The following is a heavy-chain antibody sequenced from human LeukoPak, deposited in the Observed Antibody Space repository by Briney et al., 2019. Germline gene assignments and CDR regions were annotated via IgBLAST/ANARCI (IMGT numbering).Heavy chain of an antibody. CDR2: IYPPDSDT. J-gene: IGHJ4*02. D-gene: IGHD5-12*01. Sequence: GESLKISCKGSGFRFSCYWIVWVRQMPGKGLEWMGIIYPPDSDTRISPSFQGQVTMSADKSINTAYLQWSSLKASDTARYYCARQVATPYDYCGQGTLVSVSS. CDR3: ARQVATPYDY. CDR1: GFRFSCYW. V-gene: IGHV5-51*01.